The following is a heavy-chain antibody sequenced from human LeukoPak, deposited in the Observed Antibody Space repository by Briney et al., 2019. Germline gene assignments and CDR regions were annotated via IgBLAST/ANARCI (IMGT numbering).Heavy chain of an antibody. V-gene: IGHV3-20*01. Sequence: RGSLRLSSVAPRFTLAESGMCRVRPAPEEGVEWVSGINLNGGSTGYADSVKGRFTLSRDNATNSLYLQMNSLRAEDTALYHCARDTPRTLAHPMITFGGVIVVFDYWGQGTLVTVSS. J-gene: IGHJ4*02. CDR2: INLNGGST. D-gene: IGHD3-16*02. CDR3: ARDTPRTLAHPMITFGGVIVVFDY. CDR1: RFTLAESG.